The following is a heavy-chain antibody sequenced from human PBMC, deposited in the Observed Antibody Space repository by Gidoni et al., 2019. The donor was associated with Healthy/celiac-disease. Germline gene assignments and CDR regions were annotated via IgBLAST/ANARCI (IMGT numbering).Heavy chain of an antibody. CDR1: GFLLSTRGVG. J-gene: IGHJ5*02. CDR2: IYCADDN. Sequence: QITLKESGPTLVKPTQTLTLICTFSGFLLSTRGVGVGWLRQPPGKALEWLALIYCADDNRYSPSLKSRLTITKDTSKNHVVLTMTNMDPVDTATYYCAHSDYYGSGSYSPYNWFDPWGQGTLVTVSS. CDR3: AHSDYYGSGSYSPYNWFDP. D-gene: IGHD3-10*01. V-gene: IGHV2-5*02.